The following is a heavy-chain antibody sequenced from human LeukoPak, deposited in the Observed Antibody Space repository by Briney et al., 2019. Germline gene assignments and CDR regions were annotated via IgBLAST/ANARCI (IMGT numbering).Heavy chain of an antibody. J-gene: IGHJ4*02. CDR3: ARGRPGFASAGTYDF. V-gene: IGHV1-8*01. D-gene: IGHD6-13*01. CDR1: GYTFTSSD. Sequence: GASVKVSCKASGYTFTSSDINWVRQAPGQGLEWMGWTNPNSGKTGYARKFQGRVTITKNTSISTAYMEVSRLGYDDTAIYYCARGRPGFASAGTYDFWGQGTLITVSS. CDR2: TNPNSGKT.